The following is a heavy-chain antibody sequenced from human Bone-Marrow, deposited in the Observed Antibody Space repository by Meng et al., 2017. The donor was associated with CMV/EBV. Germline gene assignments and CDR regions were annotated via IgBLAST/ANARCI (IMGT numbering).Heavy chain of an antibody. D-gene: IGHD1-26*01. J-gene: IGHJ6*02. CDR1: GFTFSSYS. V-gene: IGHV3-21*01. Sequence: ETLSLTCAASGFTFSSYSMNWVCQAPGKGLEWVSSISSSSSYIYYADSVKGRFTISRDNAKNSLYLQMNSLRAEDTAVYYCARDIRGSYSVYYYGMDVWGQGTTVTVSS. CDR3: ARDIRGSYSVYYYGMDV. CDR2: ISSSSSYI.